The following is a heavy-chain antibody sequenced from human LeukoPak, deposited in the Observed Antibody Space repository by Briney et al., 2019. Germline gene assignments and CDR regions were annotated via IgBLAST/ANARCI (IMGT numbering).Heavy chain of an antibody. V-gene: IGHV3-21*01. Sequence: GGPLRLSCAASGFTFSSYSMNWVRQAPGKGLEWVSSISSSSSYIYYADSVKGRFTISRDNAKNSLYLQMNSLRAEDTAVYYCARVYDSSGYYDAGFDYWGQGTLVTVSS. CDR1: GFTFSSYS. CDR3: ARVYDSSGYYDAGFDY. J-gene: IGHJ4*02. D-gene: IGHD3-22*01. CDR2: ISSSSSYI.